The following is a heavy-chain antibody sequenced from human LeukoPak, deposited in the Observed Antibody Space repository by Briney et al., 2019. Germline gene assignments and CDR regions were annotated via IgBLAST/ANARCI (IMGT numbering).Heavy chain of an antibody. D-gene: IGHD5-12*01. J-gene: IGHJ4*02. Sequence: ASVKVSCEASGGTFSSYAISWVRQAPGQGLEWMGGIIPIFGTANYAQKFQGRVTITTDESTSTAYMELSSLRSEDTAVYYCARAQRRGYSGYDENYFDYWGQGTLVTVSS. CDR2: IIPIFGTA. CDR3: ARAQRRGYSGYDENYFDY. V-gene: IGHV1-69*05. CDR1: GGTFSSYA.